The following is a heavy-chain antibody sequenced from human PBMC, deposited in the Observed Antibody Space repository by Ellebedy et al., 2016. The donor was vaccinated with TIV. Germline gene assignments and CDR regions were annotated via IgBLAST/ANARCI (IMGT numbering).Heavy chain of an antibody. Sequence: GESLKISXAPSGFTFSVYWMSWVRQAPGKGLEWVASTNQDGSKKYYVDFVKGRFTLSRDNAKNSLYLQMNSLRDGDTAVYYCARAQVWYGSEANWFDPWGQGTVVTVSS. V-gene: IGHV3-7*01. D-gene: IGHD3-10*01. J-gene: IGHJ5*02. CDR2: TNQDGSKK. CDR3: ARAQVWYGSEANWFDP. CDR1: GFTFSVYW.